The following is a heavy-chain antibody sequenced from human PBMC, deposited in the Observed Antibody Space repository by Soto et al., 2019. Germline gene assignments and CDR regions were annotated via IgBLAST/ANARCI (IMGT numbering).Heavy chain of an antibody. D-gene: IGHD6-13*01. CDR3: ASAQQLANHDPFDI. J-gene: IGHJ3*02. Sequence: GGSLRLSCAASGFTFGSYGMHWVRQAPGTGLEWVAVIWYDGSNKYYADSVKGRFTIPRDNSKTTLYLQMNSLRAEDTAVYYCASAQQLANHDPFDIWGQGTLVTVPS. V-gene: IGHV3-33*01. CDR2: IWYDGSNK. CDR1: GFTFGSYG.